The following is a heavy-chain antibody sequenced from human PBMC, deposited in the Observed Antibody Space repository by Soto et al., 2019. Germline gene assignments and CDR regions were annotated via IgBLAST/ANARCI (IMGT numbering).Heavy chain of an antibody. Sequence: QVQLVQSGAEVKKPGASVKVSCKASGYTFTGHYMYWVRQAFGQGLEWMGWINPDNSGTSYAQKFQGRVTMTTDTSISTAYMELSRLTSDDTAVYYCAREVGKVGYSSSSCDYWGQGSLVTVS. V-gene: IGHV1-2*02. CDR1: GYTFTGHY. CDR3: AREVGKVGYSSSSCDY. CDR2: INPDNSGT. D-gene: IGHD6-6*01. J-gene: IGHJ4*02.